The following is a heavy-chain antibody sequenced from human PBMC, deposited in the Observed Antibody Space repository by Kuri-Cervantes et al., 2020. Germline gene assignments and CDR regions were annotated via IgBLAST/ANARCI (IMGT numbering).Heavy chain of an antibody. CDR3: ARDPMRPSGWYSGSPDY. CDR1: GFTFSSYA. Sequence: GESLKISCAASGFTFSSYAMSWVRQAPGKGLEWVSAISGSGGSTYYADSVKGRFTISRDNAKNSLYLQMNSLRAEDTAVYYCARDPMRPSGWYSGSPDYWGQGTLVTVSS. V-gene: IGHV3-23*01. J-gene: IGHJ4*02. CDR2: ISGSGGST. D-gene: IGHD6-19*01.